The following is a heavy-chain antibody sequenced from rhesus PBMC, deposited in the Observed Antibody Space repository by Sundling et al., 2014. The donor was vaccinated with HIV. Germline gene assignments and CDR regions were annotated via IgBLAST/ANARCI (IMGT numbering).Heavy chain of an antibody. Sequence: EVQLVESGGGLAKPGGSLRLSCETSGFTFSSHVMYWVRQAPGKGLEWVSGITSGGTTYYADSVKGRFTISRDNSKNTLSLQMTSLRAGDTAVYYCVKSRDYNIWTGEYTRGLDSWGQGVVVTVSS. CDR1: GFTFSSHV. J-gene: IGHJ6*01. D-gene: IGHD3-3*01. CDR3: VKSRDYNIWTGEYTRGLDS. CDR2: ITSGGTT. V-gene: IGHV3-103*01.